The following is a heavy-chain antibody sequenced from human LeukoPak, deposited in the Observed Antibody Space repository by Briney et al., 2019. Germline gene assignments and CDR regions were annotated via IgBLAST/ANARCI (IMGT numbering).Heavy chain of an antibody. CDR3: AKDLAAGTSYYYYYGMDV. CDR1: GFTFSSYG. Sequence: GGSLRLSCAASGFTFSSYGMSWVRQAPGKGLEWVSIISSSSSYIYYADSVKGRFTISRDNSKNTLYLQMNSLRAEDTAVYYCAKDLAAGTSYYYYYGMDVWGQGTTVTVSS. CDR2: ISSSSSYI. J-gene: IGHJ6*02. D-gene: IGHD6-13*01. V-gene: IGHV3-21*01.